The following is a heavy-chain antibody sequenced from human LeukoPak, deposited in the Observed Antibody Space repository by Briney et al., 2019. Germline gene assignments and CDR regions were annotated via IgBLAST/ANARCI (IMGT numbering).Heavy chain of an antibody. Sequence: PGGSLRLSCAASGFTFSSYGMHWVRQAPGKGLEWVAVIWYDGSNKYYADSVKGRFTISRDNSKNTLYLQMNSLRAEDTAVYYCAKEETRGLFVFDIWGQGTKVTVSS. CDR2: IWYDGSNK. V-gene: IGHV3-33*06. J-gene: IGHJ3*02. D-gene: IGHD3-10*01. CDR3: AKEETRGLFVFDI. CDR1: GFTFSSYG.